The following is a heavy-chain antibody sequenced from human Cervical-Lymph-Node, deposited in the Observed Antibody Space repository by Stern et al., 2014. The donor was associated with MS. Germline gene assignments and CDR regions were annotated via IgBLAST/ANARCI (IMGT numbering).Heavy chain of an antibody. CDR3: ARDRGGWSLDY. Sequence: VQLVESGGGLVQPGGSLRLSCAASGFTFSTYDMHWVRQGTGGGLEWVAAVGTVGDTHYPDSVKGRFTISRENAKSSLYLQMNNLRAGDTAVYYCARDRGGWSLDYWGQGTLVTVSS. V-gene: IGHV3-13*01. D-gene: IGHD6-19*01. J-gene: IGHJ4*02. CDR2: VGTVGDT. CDR1: GFTFSTYD.